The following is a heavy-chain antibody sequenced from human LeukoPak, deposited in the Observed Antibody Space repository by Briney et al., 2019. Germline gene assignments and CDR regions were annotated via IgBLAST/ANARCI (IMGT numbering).Heavy chain of an antibody. J-gene: IGHJ5*02. V-gene: IGHV3-21*01. CDR1: GFTFSSYS. CDR2: ISSSSSYI. Sequence: GGSLRLSCAASGFTFSSYSMNWVRQAPGKGLEWVSSISSSSSYIYYADSVKGRFTISRDNAKNSLYLQMNSLRAEDTAVYYCASAPSHPRELIAWGQGTLVTVSS. D-gene: IGHD1-26*01. CDR3: ASAPSHPRELIA.